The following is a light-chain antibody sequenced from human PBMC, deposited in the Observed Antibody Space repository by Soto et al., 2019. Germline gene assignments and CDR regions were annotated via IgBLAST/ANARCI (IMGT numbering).Light chain of an antibody. CDR3: TSYTSSSTLVV. CDR1: SSDVGFYNY. Sequence: QSALTQPASVSGSPGQSITISCTGTSSDVGFYNYVSWYQQHPGKAPKLIIYDVSNRPSGISNRFSGSKSGNTASLTISGLQAEDEADYYCTSYTSSSTLVVFGGGTKLTVL. V-gene: IGLV2-14*01. J-gene: IGLJ2*01. CDR2: DVS.